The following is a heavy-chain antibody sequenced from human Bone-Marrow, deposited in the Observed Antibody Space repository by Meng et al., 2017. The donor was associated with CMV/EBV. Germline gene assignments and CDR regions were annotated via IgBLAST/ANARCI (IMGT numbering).Heavy chain of an antibody. D-gene: IGHD2-2*01. CDR2: ISHDGSNI. CDR3: ARGPIPAAIVNWFDP. Sequence: GESLKISCAASGFTFSDHAMHWVRQAPGKGLEWVAVISHDGSNIYYADSVKGRSTISRDNSKNTLYLQMSSLITDDTAVYYWARGPIPAAIVNWFDPWGQGTLVTVSS. J-gene: IGHJ5*02. CDR1: GFTFSDHA. V-gene: IGHV3-30*04.